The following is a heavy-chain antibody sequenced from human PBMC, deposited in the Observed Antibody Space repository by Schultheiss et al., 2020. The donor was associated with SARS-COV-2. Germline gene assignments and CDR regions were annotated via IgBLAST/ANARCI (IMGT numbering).Heavy chain of an antibody. D-gene: IGHD6-6*01. V-gene: IGHV3-53*05. CDR1: GFTVSSNY. J-gene: IGHJ6*02. CDR2: IYSGGST. Sequence: GGSLRLSCAASGFTVSSNYMSWVRQAPGKGLEWVSVIYSGGSTYYADSVKGRFTISRDNSKNTLYLQMNSVRAEDTAVYYCATAGSSSYYYYAMDVWGQGTTVTVSS. CDR3: ATAGSSSYYYYAMDV.